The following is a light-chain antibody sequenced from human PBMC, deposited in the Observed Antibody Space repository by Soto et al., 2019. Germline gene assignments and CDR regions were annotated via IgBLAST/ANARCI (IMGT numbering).Light chain of an antibody. CDR1: QSISSY. CDR3: QQSYSTIWT. J-gene: IGKJ1*01. Sequence: DIQMTQSPSSLSASVGDRVTITCRASQSISSYLNWYQQKPGKAPKLLIYAASSLQSGVPSRFSGSGSGTDFTLTISSLQPEDFATYYCQQSYSTIWTFGQGPKVAIK. V-gene: IGKV1-39*01. CDR2: AAS.